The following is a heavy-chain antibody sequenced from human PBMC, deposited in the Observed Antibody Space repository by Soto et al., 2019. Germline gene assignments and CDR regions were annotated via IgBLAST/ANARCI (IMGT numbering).Heavy chain of an antibody. V-gene: IGHV1-69*01. J-gene: IGHJ4*02. CDR2: IIPIFGTA. CDR1: GGTFSSYA. Sequence: QVQLVQSGAEVKKPGSSVKVSCKASGGTFSSYAISWVRQAPGQGLEWMGGIIPIFGTANYAQKFQGRVTITADESMSTAYMELSSLRSEDTAVYYCAVDVPYSYGSGGVIYYFDYWGQGTLVTVSS. D-gene: IGHD5-18*01. CDR3: AVDVPYSYGSGGVIYYFDY.